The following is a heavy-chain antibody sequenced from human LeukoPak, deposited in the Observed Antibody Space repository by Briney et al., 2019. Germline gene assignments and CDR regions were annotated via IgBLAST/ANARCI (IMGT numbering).Heavy chain of an antibody. Sequence: GGSLRLSCAASGFTFSSYWMHWVRQAPGKGLEWVSYISSFSSTIYCADSVKGRFTISRDNAKNSLYLQMNSLRDEDTAVYYCARGSYGAVDYWGQGTLVTISS. CDR2: ISSFSSTI. CDR3: ARGSYGAVDY. CDR1: GFTFSSYW. J-gene: IGHJ4*02. V-gene: IGHV3-48*02. D-gene: IGHD4/OR15-4a*01.